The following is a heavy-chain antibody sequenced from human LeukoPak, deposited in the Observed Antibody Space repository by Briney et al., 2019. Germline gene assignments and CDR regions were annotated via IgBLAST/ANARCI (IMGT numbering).Heavy chain of an antibody. CDR1: GYTFTSYD. J-gene: IGHJ4*02. CDR2: MNPNSGNT. V-gene: IGHV1-8*01. Sequence: RASVKVSCKASGYTFTSYDINWVRQATGQGLEWMGWMNPNSGNTGYVQKFQGRVSMTRNTSISTAYMELSSLRPEDTAVYYCGRGRGNGRPENYFDYWGQGTLVTVSS. CDR3: GRGRGNGRPENYFDY. D-gene: IGHD2-8*01.